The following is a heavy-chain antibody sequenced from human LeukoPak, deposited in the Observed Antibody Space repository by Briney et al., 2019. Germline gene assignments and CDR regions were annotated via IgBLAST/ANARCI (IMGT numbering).Heavy chain of an antibody. D-gene: IGHD3-3*02. V-gene: IGHV1-2*02. Sequence: GASVKVSCKASGYTFTGQYMHWVRQAPGQGLEWMGWINPNSGGTNYAQKFRGRVTMTTDTSISTAYMDLSSLGSDDTAVYYCARDLISNNLLYYLDYWGQGTLVTVSS. J-gene: IGHJ4*02. CDR3: ARDLISNNLLYYLDY. CDR1: GYTFTGQY. CDR2: INPNSGGT.